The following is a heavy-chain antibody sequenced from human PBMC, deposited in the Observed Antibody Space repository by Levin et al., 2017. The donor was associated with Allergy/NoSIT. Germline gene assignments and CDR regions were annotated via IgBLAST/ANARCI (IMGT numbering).Heavy chain of an antibody. CDR2: INHSGST. CDR3: ARGFRGYCSSTSCYGYYYYYYMDV. CDR1: GGSFSGYY. J-gene: IGHJ6*03. Sequence: SETLSLTCAVYGGSFSGYYWSWIRQPPGKGLEWIGEINHSGSTNYNPSLKSRVTISVDTSKNQFSLKLSSVTAADTAVYYCARGFRGYCSSTSCYGYYYYYYMDVWGKGTTVTVSS. V-gene: IGHV4-34*01. D-gene: IGHD2-2*01.